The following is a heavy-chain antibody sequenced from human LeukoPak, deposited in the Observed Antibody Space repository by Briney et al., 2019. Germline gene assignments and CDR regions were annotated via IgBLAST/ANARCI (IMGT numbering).Heavy chain of an antibody. D-gene: IGHD5-24*01. CDR1: GFTFDDYA. CDR3: ARGGRWLQRGYMDV. CDR2: ISWNSGSI. J-gene: IGHJ6*03. Sequence: GRSLRLSCAASGFTFDDYAMHWVRQAPGKGLEWVSGISWNSGSIGYAVSVKGRFTISRDNAKNSLYLQMGSLRAEDMAVYYCARGGRWLQRGYMDVWGKGTTVTVSS. V-gene: IGHV3-9*03.